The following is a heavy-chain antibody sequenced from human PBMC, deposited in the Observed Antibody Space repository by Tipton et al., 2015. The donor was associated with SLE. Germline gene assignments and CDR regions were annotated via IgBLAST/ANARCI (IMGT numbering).Heavy chain of an antibody. V-gene: IGHV3-74*01. CDR2: INSDGTSR. CDR1: GFTFRTYR. D-gene: IGHD3-3*01. Sequence: SLRLSCAASGFTFRTYRMHWVRQAPGKGLVWVSRINSDGTSRDYADSVKGRFTISRDNAKNTLYLQMNSLRVEDTAVYYCVRDAVNFWSGYYSPSWFDPGGQGTLVTVSS. CDR3: VRDAVNFWSGYYSPSWFDP. J-gene: IGHJ5*02.